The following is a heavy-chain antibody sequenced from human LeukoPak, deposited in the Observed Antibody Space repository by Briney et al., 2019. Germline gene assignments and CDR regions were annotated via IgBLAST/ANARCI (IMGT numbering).Heavy chain of an antibody. D-gene: IGHD3-10*01. V-gene: IGHV1-2*02. CDR3: ARDLGGGYYYGSGSYSVGWFDP. CDR2: INPNSGGT. J-gene: IGHJ5*02. Sequence: GASVKVSCKASGYTFTGYYMHWVRQAPGQGLEWMGWINPNSGGTNYAQKFQGRVTMTRDTSISTAYMELSRLRSDDTAVYYCARDLGGGYYYGSGSYSVGWFDPWGQGTLVTVSS. CDR1: GYTFTGYY.